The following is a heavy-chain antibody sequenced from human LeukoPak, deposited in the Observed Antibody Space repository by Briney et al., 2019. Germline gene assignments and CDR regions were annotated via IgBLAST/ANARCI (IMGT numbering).Heavy chain of an antibody. CDR1: GGTFSSYA. CDR3: ARDSILVRGATDY. V-gene: IGHV1-69*13. CDR2: IIPIFGTA. D-gene: IGHD3-10*01. Sequence: ASVKVSCKASGGTFSSYAISWVRQAPGQGLEWMGGIIPIFGTANYAQKFQGRVTITADESTSTAYMELSSLRSDDTAVYYCARDSILVRGATDYWGQGTLVTVSS. J-gene: IGHJ4*02.